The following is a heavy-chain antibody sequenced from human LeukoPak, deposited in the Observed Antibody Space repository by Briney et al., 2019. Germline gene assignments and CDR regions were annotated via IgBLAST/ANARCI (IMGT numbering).Heavy chain of an antibody. CDR2: INPNSGRT. CDR3: AREPSMGIDY. CDR1: GYTLTGYY. D-gene: IGHD2/OR15-2a*01. J-gene: IGHJ4*02. Sequence: ASVKVSCKASGYTLTGYYMHWVRQAPGQGLEWMGWINPNSGRTNYAQKFQGRVTMTRDTSISTAYMELSRLRSDDTAVYYCAREPSMGIDYWGQGALVTVSS. V-gene: IGHV1-2*02.